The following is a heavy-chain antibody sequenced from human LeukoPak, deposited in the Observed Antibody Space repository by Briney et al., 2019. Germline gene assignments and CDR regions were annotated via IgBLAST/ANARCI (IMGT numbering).Heavy chain of an antibody. J-gene: IGHJ4*02. CDR2: ISTSSGTM. D-gene: IGHD2-2*01. Sequence: GGSLRLSCAASGFTFSTYSMNWVRQAPGKRLEWVSYISTSSGTMYYADSVKGRFTISRDNAQNSLYLQMNSLTAEDTAVYYCAREGSAADDFDYWGQGTLVTVSS. CDR3: AREGSAADDFDY. V-gene: IGHV3-48*04. CDR1: GFTFSTYS.